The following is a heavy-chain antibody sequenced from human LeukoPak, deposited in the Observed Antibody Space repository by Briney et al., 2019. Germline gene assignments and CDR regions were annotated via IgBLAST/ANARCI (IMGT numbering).Heavy chain of an antibody. CDR1: GYTFTSYY. D-gene: IGHD1-14*01. CDR2: INPSSGST. J-gene: IGHJ6*02. Sequence: ASVTVSCTASGYTFTSYYMHWVRQAPGQGLEWMGIINPSSGSTSYAQKFQGRVTMTRDTSTSTVYMELSSLRSEDTAVYYCARDRSEAYYYGMDVWGQGTTVTVSS. V-gene: IGHV1-46*01. CDR3: ARDRSEAYYYGMDV.